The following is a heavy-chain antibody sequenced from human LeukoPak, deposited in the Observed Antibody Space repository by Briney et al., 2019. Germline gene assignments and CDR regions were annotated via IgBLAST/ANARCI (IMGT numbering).Heavy chain of an antibody. Sequence: SETLSLTCTVSGYSISSGYYWGWIRQPPGKGLEWIGSIYHSGSTYYNPSLKSRVTISVDTSKNQFSLKLSSVTAADTAVYYCAREPPSDYDFWSGYSDYWGQGTLVTVSS. D-gene: IGHD3-3*01. CDR2: IYHSGST. V-gene: IGHV4-38-2*02. J-gene: IGHJ4*02. CDR1: GYSISSGYY. CDR3: AREPPSDYDFWSGYSDY.